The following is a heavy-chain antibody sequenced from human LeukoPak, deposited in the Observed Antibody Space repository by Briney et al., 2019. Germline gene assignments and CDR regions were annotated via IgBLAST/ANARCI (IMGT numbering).Heavy chain of an antibody. CDR2: IYSGGTT. Sequence: GGSLRLSCAASGFTVSSNYMSWVRQAPGKGLEWVSVIYSGGTTYYVDSVKGRFTISRDNSKNTLYRQMNSLRAEDTAVYYCARLPAAMVYYYYMDVWGKGTTVTVSS. D-gene: IGHD2-2*01. V-gene: IGHV3-66*02. CDR1: GFTVSSNY. CDR3: ARLPAAMVYYYYMDV. J-gene: IGHJ6*03.